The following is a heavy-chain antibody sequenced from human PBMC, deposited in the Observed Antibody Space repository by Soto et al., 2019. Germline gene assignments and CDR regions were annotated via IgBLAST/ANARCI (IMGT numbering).Heavy chain of an antibody. Sequence: PGGSLRLSCAASGFTFSSYAMSWVRQAPGKGLEWVSVITDNGSSKYYADSVKGRFTISRDNSKNTLYLQMNSLRAEDTAVYYCARDRGSYRFYYYYGMDVWGQGTTVTVSS. CDR2: ITDNGSSK. V-gene: IGHV3-30*04. CDR1: GFTFSSYA. CDR3: ARDRGSYRFYYYYGMDV. D-gene: IGHD3-16*02. J-gene: IGHJ6*02.